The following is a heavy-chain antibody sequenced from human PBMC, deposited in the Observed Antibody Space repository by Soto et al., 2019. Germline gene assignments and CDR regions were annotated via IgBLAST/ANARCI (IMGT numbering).Heavy chain of an antibody. J-gene: IGHJ6*02. CDR2: IDPSDSYT. CDR1: GYSFTSYW. V-gene: IGHV5-10-1*01. D-gene: IGHD3-16*01. CDR3: ARTPGDYLLYYYGMDV. Sequence: GDSLKISCKGSGYSFTSYWISWVLQIPGKGLEWMGRIDPSDSYTNYSPSFQGHVTISADKSISTAYLQWSSLKASDTAMYYCARTPGDYLLYYYGMDVWGQGTTVTVCS.